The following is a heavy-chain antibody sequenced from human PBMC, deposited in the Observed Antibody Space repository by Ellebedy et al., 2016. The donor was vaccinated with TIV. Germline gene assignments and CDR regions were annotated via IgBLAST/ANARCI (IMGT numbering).Heavy chain of an antibody. J-gene: IGHJ4*02. CDR3: ARDRGGRGGPLPSDY. CDR2: ISSSSSYI. D-gene: IGHD2-15*01. CDR1: GFTFSSYS. V-gene: IGHV3-21*01. Sequence: GESLKISCVASGFTFSSYSMNWVRQAPGKGLEWVSSISSSSSYIYYADSVKGRFTISRDNAKNSLYLQMNSLRAEDTAVYYCARDRGGRGGPLPSDYWGQGTLVTVSS.